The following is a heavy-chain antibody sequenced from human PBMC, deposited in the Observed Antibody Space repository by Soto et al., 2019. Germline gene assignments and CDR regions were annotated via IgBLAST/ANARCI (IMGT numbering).Heavy chain of an antibody. D-gene: IGHD1-1*01. J-gene: IGHJ5*01. CDR2: IFSLGTT. V-gene: IGHV4-30-4*01. Sequence: QVQLQESGPGLVKPSQTLSLTCTVSGDSIGSGEYYWTXXXXXPGKGLEWIGYIFSLGTTYYNPSLRSRVIXXADXXXXXXXXXXXXXXXXXXXXXXXXXXGENETVAVGWFDSWGQGSLVTVSS. CDR3: XXXGENETVAVGWFDS. CDR1: GDSIGSGEYY.